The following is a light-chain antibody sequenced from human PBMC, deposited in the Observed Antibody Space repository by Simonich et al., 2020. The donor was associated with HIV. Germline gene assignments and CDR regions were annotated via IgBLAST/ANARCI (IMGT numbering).Light chain of an antibody. CDR1: QGVSSD. J-gene: IGKJ4*01. CDR3: QQYGSSPVT. Sequence: EIVMTQSPATLSVSPGERATLSCRASQGVSSDLAWYQQKLGQAPRLLIYGASSRATGIPDRFSGSGSGTDFTLTISRLEPEDFAVYYCQQYGSSPVTFGGGTKVEIK. CDR2: GAS. V-gene: IGKV3-20*01.